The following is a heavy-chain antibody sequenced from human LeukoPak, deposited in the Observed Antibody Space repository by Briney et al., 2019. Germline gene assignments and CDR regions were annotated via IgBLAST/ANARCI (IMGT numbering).Heavy chain of an antibody. V-gene: IGHV3-13*01. J-gene: IGHJ3*02. Sequence: GGSLRLSCAASGLTFSSYDIHWIRQAPVKGLEWVSSIGATSDTYYTVSVKGRFTISRENAKKSVYLQMSSLSAGDTAVYFCVLGAYWNDDKNAFHIWGPGTMVTVSS. D-gene: IGHD1-1*01. CDR3: VLGAYWNDDKNAFHI. CDR2: IGATSDT. CDR1: GLTFSSYD.